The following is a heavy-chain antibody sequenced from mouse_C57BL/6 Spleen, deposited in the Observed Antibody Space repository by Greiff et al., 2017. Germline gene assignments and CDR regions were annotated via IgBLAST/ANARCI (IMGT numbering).Heavy chain of an antibody. CDR3: AREPLFDY. Sequence: VQLQQSGPELVKPGASVKISCKASGYTFTDYYMNWVKQSPGKSLEWIGDINPNNGGTSYNQKFKGKATLTVDKSSSTAYMELRSLTSEDSAVYYCAREPLFDYWGQGTTLTVSS. CDR1: GYTFTDYY. CDR2: INPNNGGT. J-gene: IGHJ2*01. V-gene: IGHV1-26*01.